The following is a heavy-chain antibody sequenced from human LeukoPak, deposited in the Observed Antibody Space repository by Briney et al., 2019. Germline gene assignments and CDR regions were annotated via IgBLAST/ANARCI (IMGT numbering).Heavy chain of an antibody. CDR1: GYTFTGYY. Sequence: RRASVKVSCKASGYTFTGYYMHWVRQAPGQGLEWMGWINPNSGGTNYAQKFQGRVTMTRDMSISTAYMELSRLRSDDTAVYYCARDWSAPNYGDFGVFDYWGQGTLVTVSS. CDR3: ARDWSAPNYGDFGVFDY. V-gene: IGHV1-2*02. CDR2: INPNSGGT. J-gene: IGHJ4*02. D-gene: IGHD4-17*01.